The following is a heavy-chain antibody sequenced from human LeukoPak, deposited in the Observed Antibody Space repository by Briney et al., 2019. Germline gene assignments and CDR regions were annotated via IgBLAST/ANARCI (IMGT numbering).Heavy chain of an antibody. Sequence: GGSLRLSCAASGFPFSIYGMHWVRQAPGKGLEWVAVIRNDGSNKYYADSVKGRFTISRDNSKNTLYLQMNSLRAEDRAVYYCARSDYYGSGSYGRGMGVWGQGTTVSVSS. CDR3: ARSDYYGSGSYGRGMGV. CDR2: IRNDGSNK. D-gene: IGHD3-10*01. CDR1: GFPFSIYG. V-gene: IGHV3-33*08. J-gene: IGHJ6*02.